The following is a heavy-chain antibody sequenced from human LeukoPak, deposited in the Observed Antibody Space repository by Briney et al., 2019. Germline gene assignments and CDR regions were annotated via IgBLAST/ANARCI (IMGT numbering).Heavy chain of an antibody. V-gene: IGHV4-34*01. J-gene: IGHJ6*02. D-gene: IGHD6-13*01. CDR1: GGSFSGYY. CDR3: ARGRRIAAAGIMVYYYYYGMDV. Sequence: SETLSLTCAVYGGSFSGYYWSWIRQPPGKGLEWIGEINHSGSTNYNPSLKSRVTISVDTSKNQFSLKLSSVTAADTAVYYCARGRRIAAAGIMVYYYYYGMDVWGQGTTVTVSS. CDR2: INHSGST.